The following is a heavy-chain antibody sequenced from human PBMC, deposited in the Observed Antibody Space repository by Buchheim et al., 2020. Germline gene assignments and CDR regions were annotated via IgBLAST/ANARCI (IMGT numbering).Heavy chain of an antibody. CDR2: INSDGSTT. CDR1: EFTFSTYW. D-gene: IGHD6-13*01. Sequence: EVQLVESGGDLVQPGGSLRLSCAASEFTFSTYWMHWVRQAPGKGLVWVSGINSDGSTTSYADSVKGRFTIYRDNAKKTLYLQMNSLRAEDTAVYYCARSRYTSSNFDYWGQGTL. V-gene: IGHV3-74*01. J-gene: IGHJ4*02. CDR3: ARSRYTSSNFDY.